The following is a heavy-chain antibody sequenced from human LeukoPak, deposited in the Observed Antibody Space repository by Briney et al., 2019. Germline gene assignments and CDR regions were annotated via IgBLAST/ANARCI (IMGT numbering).Heavy chain of an antibody. D-gene: IGHD4-17*01. CDR3: ARAYGLDAFDI. Sequence: PSETLSLTCTVSGGSVSSGSYYWSWIRQPPGKGLEWIGYIYYSGSTNYNPSLKSRVTISVDTSKNQFSLKLSSVTAADTAVYYCARAYGLDAFDIWGQGTMVTVSS. CDR1: GGSVSSGSYY. J-gene: IGHJ3*02. V-gene: IGHV4-61*01. CDR2: IYYSGST.